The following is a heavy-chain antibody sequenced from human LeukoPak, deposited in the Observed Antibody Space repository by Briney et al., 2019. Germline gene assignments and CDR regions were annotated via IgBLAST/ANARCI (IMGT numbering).Heavy chain of an antibody. CDR1: GGSFSGYY. Sequence: SETLSLTCAVYGGSFSGYYWSWIRQPPGKGLEWIGEINHSGSTNYNPSLKSRVTISVDTSKNQFSLKLSSVTAADTAVYYCARTPGSRPDYWGQRTLVTVSS. J-gene: IGHJ4*02. CDR2: INHSGST. V-gene: IGHV4-34*01. CDR3: ARTPGSRPDY. D-gene: IGHD2-2*01.